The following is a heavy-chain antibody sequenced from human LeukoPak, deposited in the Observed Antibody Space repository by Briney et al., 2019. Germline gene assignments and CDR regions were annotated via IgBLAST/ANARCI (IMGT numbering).Heavy chain of an antibody. D-gene: IGHD6-13*01. CDR3: ARDPSSWNGYFDS. V-gene: IGHV3-74*01. CDR1: GFTFSSYW. Sequence: GGSLRLSCEASGFTFSSYWMHWVRQAPGKGLVWVSRIDSDGSSTSYADSVKGRFTISRDNARNTVYLQMNSLRADDTAVYYCARDPSSWNGYFDSWGRGTLVTVSS. J-gene: IGHJ4*02. CDR2: IDSDGSST.